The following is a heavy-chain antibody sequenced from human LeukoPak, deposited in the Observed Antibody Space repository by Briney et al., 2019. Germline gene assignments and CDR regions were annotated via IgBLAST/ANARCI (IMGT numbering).Heavy chain of an antibody. Sequence: PGGSLRLSCAASGFTFSNYAMSWVRQAPGKGLEWVSAISGSGGGTYYADSVKGRFTISRDSSKNTLYLQMSSLRAEDTAVYYCAKVPPLYSSGWYYFDYWGQGTLVTVSS. CDR1: GFTFSNYA. CDR2: ISGSGGGT. V-gene: IGHV3-23*01. D-gene: IGHD6-19*01. J-gene: IGHJ4*02. CDR3: AKVPPLYSSGWYYFDY.